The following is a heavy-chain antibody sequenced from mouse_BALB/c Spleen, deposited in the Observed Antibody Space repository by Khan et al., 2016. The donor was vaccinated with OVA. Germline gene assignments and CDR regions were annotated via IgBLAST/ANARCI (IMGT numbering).Heavy chain of an antibody. D-gene: IGHD1-1*02. CDR2: IDPSSGYT. V-gene: IGHV1-7*01. CDR1: GYTFTTYW. Sequence: QVQLQQSGAELAKPGASVKMSCKASGYTFTTYWMHWVKQRPEQGLEWIGYIDPSSGYTEYNQKFKDKATLTTDKSSSTAYIQLSSLTSEDSAVYYWPRRGMFGIFATGGKGTLVTVSA. CDR3: PRRGMFGIFAT. J-gene: IGHJ3*01.